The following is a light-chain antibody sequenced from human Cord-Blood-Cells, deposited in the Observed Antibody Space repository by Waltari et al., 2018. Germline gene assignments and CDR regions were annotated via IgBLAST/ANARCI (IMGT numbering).Light chain of an antibody. J-gene: IGKJ4*01. Sequence: FTQSPGTPSLSPGERSTLSCRASQSVSSSYLAWYQQKPGQAPRLLIYGASRRATGIPDRFSGSGSGTDFTLTISRLEPEDFAVYYCQQYGSSPLTFGGGTKVEIK. V-gene: IGKV3-20*01. CDR3: QQYGSSPLT. CDR2: GAS. CDR1: QSVSSSY.